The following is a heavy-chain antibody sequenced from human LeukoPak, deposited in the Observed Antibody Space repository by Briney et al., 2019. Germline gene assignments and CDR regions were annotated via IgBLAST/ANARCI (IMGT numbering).Heavy chain of an antibody. CDR2: ISSSSSYI. D-gene: IGHD6-6*01. CDR1: GFTFSHFG. V-gene: IGHV3-21*01. Sequence: GTSLRLSCEASGFTFSHFGMHWVRQAPGKGLEWVSSISSSSSYIYYADSVKGRFTISRDNAKNSLYLQMNSLRAEDTAVYYCARDRGGEQLVGAFDYWGQGTLVTVSS. CDR3: ARDRGGEQLVGAFDY. J-gene: IGHJ4*02.